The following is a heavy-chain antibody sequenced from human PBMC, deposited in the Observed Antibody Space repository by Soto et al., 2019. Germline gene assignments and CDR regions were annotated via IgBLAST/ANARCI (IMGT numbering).Heavy chain of an antibody. J-gene: IGHJ6*02. Sequence: ASVKVSCKAFGYTFNAFYMHWVRQAPGQGLEWMGVINPSGDATSYAQKFQGRVTMTRDTSTSTVYMELSSLRSEDTAVYYCARVAVGYYYADVWAQGTTVPVPS. CDR3: ARVAVGYYYADV. CDR2: INPSGDAT. CDR1: GYTFNAFY. V-gene: IGHV1-46*02. D-gene: IGHD3-10*01.